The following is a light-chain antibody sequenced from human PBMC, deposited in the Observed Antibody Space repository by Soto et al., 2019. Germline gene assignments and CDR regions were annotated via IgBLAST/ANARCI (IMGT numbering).Light chain of an antibody. J-gene: IGKJ2*01. CDR3: QQYVRSPDT. Sequence: EIVLTQSPATLSLTPGERATLSCRASQSVSNSYLAWYQQKAGQAPRLLIYGASNRATGIPDRFSGSGSGTDFTLTISRLEPEDFAVYYCQQYVRSPDTFGQGTKLEIK. CDR2: GAS. V-gene: IGKV3-20*01. CDR1: QSVSNSY.